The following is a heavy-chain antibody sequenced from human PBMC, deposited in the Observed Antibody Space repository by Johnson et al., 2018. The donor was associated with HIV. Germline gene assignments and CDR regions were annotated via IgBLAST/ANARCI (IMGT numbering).Heavy chain of an antibody. CDR2: IKSKTDGGTT. CDR3: AMERMGGFDI. J-gene: IGHJ3*02. CDR1: GFIFNNVW. Sequence: EVQLVESGGGLVKPGGSLRLSCVASGFIFNNVWMSWVRQAPGKGLEWVGRIKSKTDGGTTDFAAPVKGRFSISRDNSKNTLYVQMNSLRDEDTAVYYCAMERMGGFDIWGQGTMVTVSS. D-gene: IGHD1-26*01. V-gene: IGHV3-15*01.